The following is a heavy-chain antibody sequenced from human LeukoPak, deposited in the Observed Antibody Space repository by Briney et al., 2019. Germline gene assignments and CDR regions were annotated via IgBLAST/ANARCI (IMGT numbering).Heavy chain of an antibody. CDR1: GYTFTSYY. CDR3: AADNQQITV. J-gene: IGHJ4*02. D-gene: IGHD5-24*01. CDR2: INPNSGGT. Sequence: ASVKVSCKASGYTFTSYYMHWVRQAPGQGLESMGWINPNSGGTNYAQKFQGRVTITRDMSTSTAYMEVRSLRSEDTAVYYCAADNQQITVWGQGTLVTVSS. V-gene: IGHV1-2*02.